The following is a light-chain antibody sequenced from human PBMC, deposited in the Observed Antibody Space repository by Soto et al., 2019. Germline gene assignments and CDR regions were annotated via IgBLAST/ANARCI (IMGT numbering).Light chain of an antibody. V-gene: IGLV2-23*02. Sequence: QSALTQPASVSGSPGQSITISCTGTSSDVGSYNLVSWYQQHPGKAPKLMIYEVSKRPSGVSNRFSGSKSGNTASLTISGLQAEDEADYYCCSYAGSVYVFGTGTKPPS. CDR1: SSDVGSYNL. J-gene: IGLJ1*01. CDR3: CSYAGSVYV. CDR2: EVS.